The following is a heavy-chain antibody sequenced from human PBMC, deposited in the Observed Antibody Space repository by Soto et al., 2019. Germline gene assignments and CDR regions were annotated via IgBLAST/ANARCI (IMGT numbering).Heavy chain of an antibody. CDR2: INPKGGGT. CDR3: AREMGYSISYFDH. D-gene: IGHD6-6*01. CDR1: GYSFTGFY. J-gene: IGHJ4*02. Sequence: GASVKVSCKTSGYSFTGFYIHWVRQAPGQGLEWMGRINPKGGGTDYAQKFQGRVTMTRDTSISTASMEVSRLTSDDTGVYYCAREMGYSISYFDHWGQGTLVTVSS. V-gene: IGHV1-2*02.